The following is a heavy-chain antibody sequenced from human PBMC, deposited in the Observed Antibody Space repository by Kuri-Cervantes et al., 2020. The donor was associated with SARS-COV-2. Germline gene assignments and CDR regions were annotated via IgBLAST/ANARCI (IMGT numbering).Heavy chain of an antibody. CDR1: GYTLTELS. CDR2: LDPEDGET. J-gene: IGHJ5*02. Sequence: ASVKVSCKVSGYTLTELSIHWLRQTPGKGPEWVGGLDPEDGETIIAQKFQDRVTMTEDTSTSTAYMELRSLRSDDTAVYYCARDGGLVVPAAGNWFDPWAREPWSPSPQ. V-gene: IGHV1-24*01. CDR3: ARDGGLVVPAAGNWFDP. D-gene: IGHD2-2*01.